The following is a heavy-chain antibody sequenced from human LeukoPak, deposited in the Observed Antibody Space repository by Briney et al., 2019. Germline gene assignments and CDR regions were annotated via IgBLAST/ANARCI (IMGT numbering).Heavy chain of an antibody. Sequence: ASVKVSCKASGYTFTGYYMHWVRQAPGQGLEWMGWINPNSGGTNYAQKFQGRVTMTRDTSISTAYMELSRLRSDDTAVYYCATDCSSTSCYLCWGQGTLVTVSS. J-gene: IGHJ4*02. CDR1: GYTFTGYY. CDR2: INPNSGGT. V-gene: IGHV1-2*02. D-gene: IGHD2-2*01. CDR3: ATDCSSTSCYLC.